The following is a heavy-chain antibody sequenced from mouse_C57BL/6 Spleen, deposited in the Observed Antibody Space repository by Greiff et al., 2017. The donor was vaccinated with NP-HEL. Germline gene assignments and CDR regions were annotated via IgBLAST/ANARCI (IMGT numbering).Heavy chain of an antibody. J-gene: IGHJ2*01. D-gene: IGHD1-1*01. CDR2: IYPGSGST. Sequence: VQLQQSGAELVKPGASVKMSCKASGYTFTSYWITWVKQRPGQGLEWIGDIYPGSGSTNYNEKFKSKATLTVDTSSSTAYMQLSSLTSEDSAVYYCASSYYYGSSSSYFDYWGQGTTLTVSS. CDR1: GYTFTSYW. CDR3: ASSYYYGSSSSYFDY. V-gene: IGHV1-55*01.